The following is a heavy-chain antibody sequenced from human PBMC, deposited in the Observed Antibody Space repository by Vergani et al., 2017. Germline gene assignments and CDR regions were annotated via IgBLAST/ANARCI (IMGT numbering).Heavy chain of an antibody. CDR3: ARAVYDFWSGYWNYFDY. V-gene: IGHV1-18*01. J-gene: IGHJ4*02. CDR1: GYTFTSYG. CDR2: ISAYNGNT. Sequence: VQLVQSGAEVKKPGASVKVSCKASGYTFTSYGISWVRPAPGQGLEWMGVISAYNGNTNYAQKLQGRVTMTTDTSTSTAYMELRGLRSDDTAVYYCARAVYDFWSGYWNYFDYWGQGTLVTVSS. D-gene: IGHD3-3*01.